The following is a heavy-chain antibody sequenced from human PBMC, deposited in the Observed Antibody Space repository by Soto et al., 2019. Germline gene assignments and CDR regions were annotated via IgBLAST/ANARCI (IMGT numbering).Heavy chain of an antibody. V-gene: IGHV1-69*13. D-gene: IGHD6-13*01. Sequence: VASVKVSCKASGGTFSSYAISWVRQAPGQGLEWMGGIIPIFGTANHAQKFQGRVTITADESTSTAYMELSSLRSEDTAVYYCARLSSRSSSPGGWFDPWGQGTLVTVSS. J-gene: IGHJ5*02. CDR3: ARLSSRSSSPGGWFDP. CDR1: GGTFSSYA. CDR2: IIPIFGTA.